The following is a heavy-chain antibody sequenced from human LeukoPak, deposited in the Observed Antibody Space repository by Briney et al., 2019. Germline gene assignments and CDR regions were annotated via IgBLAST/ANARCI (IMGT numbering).Heavy chain of an antibody. D-gene: IGHD6-19*01. J-gene: IGHJ6*02. Sequence: SETLSLTCAVYGGSFSGYYWSWIRQPPGKGLEWIGEINHSGSTNYNPSLESRVTISVDTSKNQFSLKLSSVTAADTAVYYCARDGRIAVADHSYGMDVWGQGTTVTVSS. CDR3: ARDGRIAVADHSYGMDV. V-gene: IGHV4-34*01. CDR1: GGSFSGYY. CDR2: INHSGST.